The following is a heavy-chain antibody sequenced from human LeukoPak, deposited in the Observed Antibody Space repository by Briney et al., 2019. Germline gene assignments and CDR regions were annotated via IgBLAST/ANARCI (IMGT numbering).Heavy chain of an antibody. V-gene: IGHV4-39*07. Sequence: SETLSLTCTVSGGSISSSSYYWGWIRQPPGKGLEWIGSIYYSGSTYYNPSLKSRVTISVDTSKNQFSLKLSSVTAADTAVYYCARSRSWYYGSGSYQGYWFDPWGQGTLVTVSS. CDR2: IYYSGST. CDR1: GGSISSSSYY. CDR3: ARSRSWYYGSGSYQGYWFDP. D-gene: IGHD3-10*01. J-gene: IGHJ5*02.